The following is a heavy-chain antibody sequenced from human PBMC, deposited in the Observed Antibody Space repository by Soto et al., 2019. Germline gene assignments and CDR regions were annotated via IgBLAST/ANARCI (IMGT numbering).Heavy chain of an antibody. CDR3: ARVGAATPDYYYYYGMDV. CDR2: IIPIFGTA. J-gene: IGHJ6*02. V-gene: IGHV1-69*13. CDR1: GGTFSSYA. Sequence: SVKVSCKASGGTFSSYAISWVRQAPGQGLEWMGGIIPIFGTANYAQKFQGRVTITADESTSTAYMELSSLRSEDTAVYYCARVGAATPDYYYYYGMDVWGQGTTVTAP. D-gene: IGHD2-15*01.